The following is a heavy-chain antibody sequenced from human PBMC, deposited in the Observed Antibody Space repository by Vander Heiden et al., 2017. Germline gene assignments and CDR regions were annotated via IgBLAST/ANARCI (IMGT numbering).Heavy chain of an antibody. J-gene: IGHJ4*02. CDR2: VSKDGGST. CDR1: GFTFSSHA. V-gene: IGHV3-23*01. CDR3: ACSGGGTIDY. Sequence: EGQLLESGGGLEQPGGSLRLSCTASGFTFSSHAMSWVRQAPGKGLEWISTVSKDGGSTYYGGSVQGRFTISRDNSKNTQYLQMNSLRVEDTAIYYCACSGGGTIDYWGQGTLVSVSS. D-gene: IGHD6-19*01.